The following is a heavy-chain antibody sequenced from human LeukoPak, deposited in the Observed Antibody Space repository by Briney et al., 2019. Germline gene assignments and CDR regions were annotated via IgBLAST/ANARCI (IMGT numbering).Heavy chain of an antibody. V-gene: IGHV4-59*08. CDR2: IYYSGTP. D-gene: IGHD5-18*01. CDR3: ARRRPRISYGFPYYFDY. J-gene: IGHJ4*02. CDR1: GGSISSYY. Sequence: SETLSLTCTVSGGSISSYYWSWIRQAPGKGLEWMANIYYSGTPNSNPSLKRRVTISLDTATSQFSLKLSSVTAADTAIYYCARRRPRISYGFPYYFDYWGQGILVTVSS.